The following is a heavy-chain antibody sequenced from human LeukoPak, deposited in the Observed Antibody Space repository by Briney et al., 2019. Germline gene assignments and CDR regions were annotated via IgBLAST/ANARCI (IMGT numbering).Heavy chain of an antibody. CDR3: ARGCSSTSCYPNMDV. J-gene: IGHJ6*03. CDR1: GGSISGYH. V-gene: IGHV4-59*01. D-gene: IGHD2-2*01. CDR2: IYYSGSS. Sequence: SETLSLTCNVSGGSISGYHWSWIRQPPGKGLEWLGYIYYSGSSNYNPSLKSRVTMSADTSKNQFSLKLSSVTAADTAVYYCARGCSSTSCYPNMDVWGKGTTVTVSS.